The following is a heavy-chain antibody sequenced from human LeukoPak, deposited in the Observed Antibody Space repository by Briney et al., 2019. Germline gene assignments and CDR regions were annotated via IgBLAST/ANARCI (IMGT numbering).Heavy chain of an antibody. J-gene: IGHJ3*02. D-gene: IGHD2-2*01. CDR1: GGSFSGYY. Sequence: SETLSLTCAVYGGSFSGYYWSWIRQPPGKGLEWIGEINHSGSTNYNPSLKSRVTISVDTSKNQFSLKLSSVTAADTAVYYCASGRVRDIVVVPAARSAFDIWGQGTMVTVSS. V-gene: IGHV4-34*01. CDR2: INHSGST. CDR3: ASGRVRDIVVVPAARSAFDI.